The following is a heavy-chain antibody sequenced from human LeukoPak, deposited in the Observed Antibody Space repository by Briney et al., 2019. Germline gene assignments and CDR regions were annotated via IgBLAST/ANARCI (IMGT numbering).Heavy chain of an antibody. CDR1: GYTFTSYA. J-gene: IGHJ3*02. D-gene: IGHD5-12*01. CDR3: ARRGYSGLDAFDI. CDR2: INTNTGNP. V-gene: IGHV7-4-1*01. Sequence: ASVKVSCKASGYTFTSYAMNWVRQAPGQGLEWMGWINTNTGNPTYAQGFTGRFVFSLDTSVSTAYLQIGSLKAEGTAVYYCARRGYSGLDAFDIWGQGTMVTVSS.